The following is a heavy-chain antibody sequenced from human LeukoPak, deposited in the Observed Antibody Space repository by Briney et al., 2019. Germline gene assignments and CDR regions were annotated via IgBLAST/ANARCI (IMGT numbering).Heavy chain of an antibody. CDR2: GFYSGSA. D-gene: IGHD4-17*01. CDR1: GGSISGSSYY. Sequence: SETLSLTCTVSGGSISGSSYYWAWVRQPPGKGLVWVGSGFYSGSAYSNPSLKSRVTISVDTSRNQFSLNLSSVTAEDTAVYYCARLRGAMTPVTSDFDYWGQGTLVTVSS. V-gene: IGHV4-39*01. CDR3: ARLRGAMTPVTSDFDY. J-gene: IGHJ4*02.